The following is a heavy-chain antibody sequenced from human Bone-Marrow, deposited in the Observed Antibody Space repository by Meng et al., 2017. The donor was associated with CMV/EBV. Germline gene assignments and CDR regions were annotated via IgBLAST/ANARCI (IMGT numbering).Heavy chain of an antibody. CDR3: ARGKQYYDFWSGYLY. J-gene: IGHJ4*02. Sequence: ASVKVSCKASGGTFNRYTITWVRQAPGQGLEWMGWMNPNSGNTGYAQKFQGRVTMTRNTSISTAYMELSSLRSEDTAVYYCARGKQYYDFWSGYLYWGQGTLVTVSS. D-gene: IGHD3-3*01. V-gene: IGHV1-8*01. CDR1: GGTFNRYT. CDR2: MNPNSGNT.